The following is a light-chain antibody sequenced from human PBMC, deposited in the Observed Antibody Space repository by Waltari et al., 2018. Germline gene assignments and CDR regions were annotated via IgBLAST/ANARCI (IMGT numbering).Light chain of an antibody. CDR2: TTY. CDR1: QDVSSW. V-gene: IGKV1D-12*01. CDR3: QQAKSFPLT. Sequence: DIQMTQSPPSVSAAAGDTASITCRASQDVSSWLAWYQQKPGKVPKGLIDTTYNLPSWVPSRFSGSGSGTHFTLTIRCLQPEDFATYYCQQAKSFPLTFGGGTKVQIK. J-gene: IGKJ4*01.